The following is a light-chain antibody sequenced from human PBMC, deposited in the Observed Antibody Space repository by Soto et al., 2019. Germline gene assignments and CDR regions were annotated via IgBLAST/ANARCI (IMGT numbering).Light chain of an antibody. CDR2: TNH. CDR3: AAWDDSLNAVV. J-gene: IGLJ2*01. Sequence: QSVLTQPPSVSGTPGQTVSISCSGSASNLGGNPVNWYQHLPGAAPKLLIYTNHQRPSGVPARFSGSKSGTSASLAISGLRSEDEANFYCAAWDDSLNAVVFGGGTKLTVL. CDR1: ASNLGGNP. V-gene: IGLV1-44*01.